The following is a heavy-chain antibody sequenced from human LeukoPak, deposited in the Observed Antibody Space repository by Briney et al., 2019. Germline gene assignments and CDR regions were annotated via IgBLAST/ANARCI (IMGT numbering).Heavy chain of an antibody. V-gene: IGHV4-59*08. Sequence: SETLSLTCTVSRDFINNYYWSWIRQPPGKGLEWIGFIYYSGTTNYNPSLKSRVTISLDTSKSQFSLKLSSVTAADTAIYYCARQGYYDTSGHYYMDVWNKGTTVTVS. CDR1: RDFINNYY. J-gene: IGHJ6*03. CDR2: IYYSGTT. CDR3: ARQGYYDTSGHYYMDV. D-gene: IGHD3-22*01.